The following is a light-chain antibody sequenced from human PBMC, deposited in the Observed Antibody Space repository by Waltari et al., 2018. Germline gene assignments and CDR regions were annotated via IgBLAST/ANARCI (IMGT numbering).Light chain of an antibody. J-gene: IGKJ2*01. CDR3: QQYFSTPYN. CDR1: RSIFYSPNKNNY. Sequence: DIVMTQSPDSLAVSLGERATINCKSSRSIFYSPNKNNYLAWYQHKPGKPPKLLIYWASTRQAGVPDRISGSVSGTDFTLTISSLQAEDVAVYYCQQYFSTPYNFGQGTKLEIK. CDR2: WAS. V-gene: IGKV4-1*01.